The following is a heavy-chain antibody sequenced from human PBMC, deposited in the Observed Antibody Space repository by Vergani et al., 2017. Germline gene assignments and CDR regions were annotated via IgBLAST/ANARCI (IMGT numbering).Heavy chain of an antibody. J-gene: IGHJ5*02. CDR2: IYYSGST. D-gene: IGHD6-19*01. Sequence: QLQLQESGPGLVKPSATLSLTCSVSGASLRSSNYHWGWNRQPPGKGLEWIASIYYSGSTYYNPSLKSRVTISVDTSKNQFSLKLSSVTAADAAVYFCARHSTVEWLVKLGGIDPWGQGILVTVSS. CDR3: ARHSTVEWLVKLGGIDP. CDR1: GASLRSSNYH. V-gene: IGHV4-39*01.